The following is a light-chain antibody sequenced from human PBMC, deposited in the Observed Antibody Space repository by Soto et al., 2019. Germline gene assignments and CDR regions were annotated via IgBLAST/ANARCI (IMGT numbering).Light chain of an antibody. CDR1: QSVSSSY. J-gene: IGKJ2*01. CDR2: AAS. Sequence: EIVLTQSSGTLSLSPGERATLSCRASQSVSSSYLAWYQQKPGQAPRLLIYAASSRATGIPDRFSGSGSGTDFTLTISRLEPEDFEVYYCQQYGRSPPYTFGQGTKLEIK. V-gene: IGKV3-20*01. CDR3: QQYGRSPPYT.